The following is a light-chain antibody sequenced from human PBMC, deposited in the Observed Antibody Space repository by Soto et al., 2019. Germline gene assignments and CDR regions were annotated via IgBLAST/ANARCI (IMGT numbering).Light chain of an antibody. Sequence: QPVLTQPPSASGTPGQRVTISCSGSSSNIGSNYVSWYQQLPGTAPKLLIYRNYARPSGVPDRFSGSKSGTSASLAISGLRSEDEATYKGAAWDDRLSGPVFGGGTQLTVL. CDR3: AAWDDRLSGPV. J-gene: IGLJ7*01. CDR2: RNY. V-gene: IGLV1-47*01. CDR1: SSNIGSNY.